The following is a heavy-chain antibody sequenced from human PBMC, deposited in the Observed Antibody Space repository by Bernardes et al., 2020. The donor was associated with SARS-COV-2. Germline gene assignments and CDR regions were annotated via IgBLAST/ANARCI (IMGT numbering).Heavy chain of an antibody. D-gene: IGHD2-2*01. V-gene: IGHV1-69*13. Sequence: SVKVSCKASGGTITMFVMSWVRQAPGRRLEWMGGIIPIFGKTPYAQKFQGRVTITADESTSTAYLELRSLRSEDTAIYFCARGRDIVVEPSDYDASDVWRQATMITVSS. J-gene: IGHJ3*01. CDR1: GGTITMFV. CDR3: ARGRDIVVEPSDYDASDV. CDR2: IIPIFGKT.